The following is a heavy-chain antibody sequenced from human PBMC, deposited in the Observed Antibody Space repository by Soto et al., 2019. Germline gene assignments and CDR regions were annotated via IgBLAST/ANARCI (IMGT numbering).Heavy chain of an antibody. CDR3: ARVPDIVVVVAAILFDS. V-gene: IGHV1-18*01. CDR2: ISAYNGNT. J-gene: IGHJ4*02. CDR1: GYTFTSYG. Sequence: QVQLVQSGAEVKKPGASVKVSCKASGYTFTSYGISWVRQAPGQGLEWMGWISAYNGNTNYAQKLQGRVTMTTDTTTSTAYKELRSMRSDDTAVYYCARVPDIVVVVAAILFDSWGQGTQVTVSS. D-gene: IGHD2-15*01.